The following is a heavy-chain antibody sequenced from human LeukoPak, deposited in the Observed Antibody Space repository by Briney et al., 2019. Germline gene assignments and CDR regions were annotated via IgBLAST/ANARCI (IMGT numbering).Heavy chain of an antibody. J-gene: IGHJ4*02. Sequence: PGGSLRLSCAASGFTFSRYWMHWIRQAPGKGLVWVSRINPDGSTTNYADSVKGRFTISRDNTRNTLYLQMNSLRAEDTAVYYCTRDTYGPRDYWGQGILVTVSS. CDR1: GFTFSRYW. V-gene: IGHV3-74*01. CDR3: TRDTYGPRDY. CDR2: INPDGSTT. D-gene: IGHD3-10*01.